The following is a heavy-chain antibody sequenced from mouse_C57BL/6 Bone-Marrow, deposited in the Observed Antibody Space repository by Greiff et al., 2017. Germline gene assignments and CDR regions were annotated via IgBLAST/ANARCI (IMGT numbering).Heavy chain of an antibody. V-gene: IGHV1-85*01. Sequence: QVQLQQSGPELVKPGASVKLSCKASGYTFTSYDINWVKQRPGQGLEWIGWIYPRDGSTKYNEKFKGKATLTVATSSSTAYMELHILSSAASAVYFCAIIYFYGVYCGESTTLTVSS. CDR2: IYPRDGST. J-gene: IGHJ2*01. CDR1: GYTFTSYD. CDR3: AIIYFYGVY. D-gene: IGHD1-1*01.